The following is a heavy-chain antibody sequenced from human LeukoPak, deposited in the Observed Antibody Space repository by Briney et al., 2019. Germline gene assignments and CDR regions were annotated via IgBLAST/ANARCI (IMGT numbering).Heavy chain of an antibody. J-gene: IGHJ4*02. CDR3: AREYYDILTGYCLPYFDY. CDR1: GGSISSYY. CDR2: IYYSGST. D-gene: IGHD3-9*01. Sequence: SETLSLTCTVSGGSISSYYWSWIRQPPGKGLEWIGYIYYSGSTNYNPSLKGRVTISVDTSKNQFSLKLSSVTATDTAVYYCAREYYDILTGYCLPYFDYWGQGTLVTVSS. V-gene: IGHV4-59*01.